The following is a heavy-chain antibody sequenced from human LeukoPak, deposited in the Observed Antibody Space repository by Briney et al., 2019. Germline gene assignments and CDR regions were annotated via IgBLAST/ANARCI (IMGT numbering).Heavy chain of an antibody. J-gene: IGHJ4*02. CDR3: ARRPDGTSHFDS. CDR1: GGSISSYY. V-gene: IGHV4-59*08. Sequence: PSETLSLTCTVSGGSISSYYWSWIRQPPGKGLERIGHIYYGGSSKSNPSLKSRVTMSVDTSRTQFSLKLNSVTAAGTAVYYCARRPDGTSHFDSWGQGTLVTVSS. CDR2: IYYGGSS. D-gene: IGHD6-6*01.